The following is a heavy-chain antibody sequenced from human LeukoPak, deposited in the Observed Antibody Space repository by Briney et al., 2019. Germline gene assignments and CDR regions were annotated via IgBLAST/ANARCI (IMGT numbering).Heavy chain of an antibody. CDR3: ARVSAGIAAAGTGWLDP. CDR2: IYYSGST. CDR1: GGSISSNTSY. Sequence: SETLSLTCTVSGGSISSNTSYWGWIRQPPGKGLEWIGSIYYSGSTYYNPSLKSRVTISVDTSKNQFSLKLSSVTAADTAVYYCARVSAGIAAAGTGWLDPWGQGTLVTVSS. D-gene: IGHD6-13*01. J-gene: IGHJ5*02. V-gene: IGHV4-39*07.